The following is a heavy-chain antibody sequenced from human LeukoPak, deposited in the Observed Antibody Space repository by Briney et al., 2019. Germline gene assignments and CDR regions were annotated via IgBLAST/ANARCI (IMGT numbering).Heavy chain of an antibody. CDR1: GYTFTYFG. Sequence: ASVKVSCKTSGYTFTYFGITWVRQAPGQGLEWMGWISTYNGNAKYAQNLQGRVTMTTGTSTTTVYMELRSLRSDDTAVYYCARDLEGNGDSPDIWGQGTMVTVSS. CDR3: ARDLEGNGDSPDI. V-gene: IGHV1-18*01. J-gene: IGHJ3*02. D-gene: IGHD4-17*01. CDR2: ISTYNGNA.